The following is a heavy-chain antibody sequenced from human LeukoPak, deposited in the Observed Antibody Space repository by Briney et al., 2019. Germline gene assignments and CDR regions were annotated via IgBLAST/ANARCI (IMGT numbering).Heavy chain of an antibody. V-gene: IGHV4-30-2*01. Sequence: RPSETLSLTCTVSGGSISSGGYYWSWVRQPPGKGLEWIGYIYHSGSTYYNPSLKSRVTISVDRSKNQFSLKLNSVTAADAAVYYCARGGVVPATISTFDIWGHGTMVTVSS. CDR2: IYHSGST. CDR3: ARGGVVPATISTFDI. CDR1: GGSISSGGYY. J-gene: IGHJ3*02. D-gene: IGHD2-2*01.